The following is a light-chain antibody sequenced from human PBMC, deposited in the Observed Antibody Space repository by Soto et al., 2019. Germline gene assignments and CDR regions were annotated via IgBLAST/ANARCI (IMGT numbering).Light chain of an antibody. CDR2: EVT. CDR3: SSHTSGSTRV. CDR1: SSDVGGYDY. Sequence: QSALTQPASVSGAPGQSIAISCTGTSSDVGGYDYVCWYQQQPDKAPNLMIYEVTKRPSGVSNRFSGSKSGNTASLTIAGLQDEDDADYYCSSHTSGSTRVFGTGTKLTVL. J-gene: IGLJ1*01. V-gene: IGLV2-14*01.